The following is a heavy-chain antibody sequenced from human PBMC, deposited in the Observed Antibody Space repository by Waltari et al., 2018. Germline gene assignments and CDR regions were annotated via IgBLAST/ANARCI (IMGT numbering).Heavy chain of an antibody. Sequence: QVQLQQWGAGLLKPSETLSLTCAVYGGSFSGYYWSWIRQPPGKGLEWIGEINHSGSTNYNPSLKSRVTISVDTSKNQFSLKLSSVTAADTAVYYCARRPRRYSSGWYLIWYFDLWGRDTLVTVSS. D-gene: IGHD6-19*01. V-gene: IGHV4-34*01. J-gene: IGHJ2*01. CDR1: GGSFSGYY. CDR3: ARRPRRYSSGWYLIWYFDL. CDR2: INHSGST.